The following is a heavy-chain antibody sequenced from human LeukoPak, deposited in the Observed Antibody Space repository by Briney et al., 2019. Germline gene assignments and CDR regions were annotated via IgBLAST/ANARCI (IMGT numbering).Heavy chain of an antibody. D-gene: IGHD6-13*01. Sequence: GGSLRLSCAASGFLFSNYRMNWVRRAPGKGLEWVSSIGSRGTYIYYADSVKGRFTISRDNANNPVYLQMNSLRAEDTAVYYCARDRSSSWYSDWGQGTLVTVSS. CDR3: ARDRSSSWYSD. J-gene: IGHJ4*02. V-gene: IGHV3-21*01. CDR2: IGSRGTYI. CDR1: GFLFSNYR.